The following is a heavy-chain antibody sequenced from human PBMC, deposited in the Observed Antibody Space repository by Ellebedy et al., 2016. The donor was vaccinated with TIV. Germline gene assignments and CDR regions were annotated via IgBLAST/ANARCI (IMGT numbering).Heavy chain of an antibody. D-gene: IGHD4-23*01. CDR2: YYYVGKV. V-gene: IGHV4-59*01. CDR3: ASWGDYGGNRHLDY. Sequence: SETLSLTXTVSGDSISSYYWTWIRQPPGKGLEWIESYYYVGKVNYNPSLKSRVTISVGVSKTQFSLELSSVTAADTAVYYCASWGDYGGNRHLDYWGQGTLVTVSS. J-gene: IGHJ4*02. CDR1: GDSISSYY.